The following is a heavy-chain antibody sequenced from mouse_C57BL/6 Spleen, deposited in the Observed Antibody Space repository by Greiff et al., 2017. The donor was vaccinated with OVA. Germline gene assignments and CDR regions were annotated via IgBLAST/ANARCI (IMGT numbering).Heavy chain of an antibody. J-gene: IGHJ2*01. D-gene: IGHD1-1*01. Sequence: QVQLQQPGAELVKPGASVKMSCKASGYTFTSYWITWVKQRPGQGLEWIGDIYPGSGSTNYNEKFKSKATLTVDTSSSTACMQLSSLTSEDSAVYYCARGDICYYGSDYWGQGTTLTVSS. CDR1: GYTFTSYW. V-gene: IGHV1-55*01. CDR2: IYPGSGST. CDR3: ARGDICYYGSDY.